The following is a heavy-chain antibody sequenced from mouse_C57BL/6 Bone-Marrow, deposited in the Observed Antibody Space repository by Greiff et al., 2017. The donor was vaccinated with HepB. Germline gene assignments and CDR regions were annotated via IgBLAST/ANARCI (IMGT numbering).Heavy chain of an antibody. D-gene: IGHD4-1*01. J-gene: IGHJ2*01. V-gene: IGHV1-64*01. Sequence: QVQLQQPGAELVKPGASVKLSCKASGYTFTSYWMHWVKQRPGQGLEWIGMIHPNSGSTNYNEKFKDKATLTADKSSSTAYMQLSSLTYEDSAVYYCARWDWDDYWGQGTTLTVSS. CDR1: GYTFTSYW. CDR3: ARWDWDDY. CDR2: IHPNSGST.